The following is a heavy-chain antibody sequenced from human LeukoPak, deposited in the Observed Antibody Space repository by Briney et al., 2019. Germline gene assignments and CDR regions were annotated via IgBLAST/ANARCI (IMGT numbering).Heavy chain of an antibody. CDR3: ASLGGDCYSCMSD. V-gene: IGHV1-18*01. CDR2: ISAYNGNT. Sequence: GASVKVSCKASGYTFTSYGISWVRQAPGQGLEWMGWISAYNGNTNYAQKLQGRVTMTTDTSTSTACMELRSLRSDDTAVYYCASLGGDCYSCMSDWGQGTLVTVSS. CDR1: GYTFTSYG. J-gene: IGHJ4*02. D-gene: IGHD2-21*02.